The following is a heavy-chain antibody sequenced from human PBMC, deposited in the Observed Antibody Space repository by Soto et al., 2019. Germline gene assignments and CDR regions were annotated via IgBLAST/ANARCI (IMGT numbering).Heavy chain of an antibody. Sequence: GGSLRLSCAASGFTFSNAWMNWVRQAPGKGLEWVGRIKSKTDGGTTDYAAPVKGRFTISRDDSKNTLYLQMNSLKTEDTAVYYCTTDSPVVPAVIGYYYYYGMDVWGQGTTVTVSS. D-gene: IGHD2-2*02. CDR3: TTDSPVVPAVIGYYYYYGMDV. CDR2: IKSKTDGGTT. V-gene: IGHV3-15*07. J-gene: IGHJ6*02. CDR1: GFTFSNAW.